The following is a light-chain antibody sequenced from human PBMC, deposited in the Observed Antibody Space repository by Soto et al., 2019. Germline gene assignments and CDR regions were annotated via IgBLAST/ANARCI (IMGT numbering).Light chain of an antibody. J-gene: IGKJ5*01. CDR2: DAS. V-gene: IGKV3-15*01. Sequence: EILRKRSAAALSVSLGDGAIITRRASQSVSNNVAWYQQKPGQAPRLLILDASTRATGIPARFSGSGSVTEFTLTTSSLQSEESALYYCQQYNIWFSITFGQGTRLEIK. CDR1: QSVSNN. CDR3: QQYNIWFSIT.